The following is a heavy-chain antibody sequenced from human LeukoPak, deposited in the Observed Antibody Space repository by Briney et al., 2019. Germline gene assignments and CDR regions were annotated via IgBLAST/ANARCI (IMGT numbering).Heavy chain of an antibody. CDR1: GFIFSNYA. Sequence: PGGSLRLSCAASGFIFSNYAMSWVRQAPGKGLEWVSAIDSTGAYTWYADSVKGRFTISKDSSKTILYLQMNSLRAEDTAVFYCARELSGSISRHFDYWGQGTLVTVSS. CDR2: IDSTGAYT. J-gene: IGHJ4*02. D-gene: IGHD2-15*01. V-gene: IGHV3-23*01. CDR3: ARELSGSISRHFDY.